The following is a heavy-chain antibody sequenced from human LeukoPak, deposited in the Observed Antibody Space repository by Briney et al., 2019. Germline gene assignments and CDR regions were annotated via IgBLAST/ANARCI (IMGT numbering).Heavy chain of an antibody. V-gene: IGHV3-11*04. CDR1: GFTFSDYY. J-gene: IGHJ3*02. D-gene: IGHD2-21*02. CDR3: ARDLAYCGGDCSSGDAFDI. Sequence: GGSLRLSCAASGFTFSDYYMSWIRQAPGKGLEWVSYISSSGSTIYYADSVKGRFTISRDNAKNSLYLQMNSLRAEDTAVYYCARDLAYCGGDCSSGDAFDIWGQGTMVTVSS. CDR2: ISSSGSTI.